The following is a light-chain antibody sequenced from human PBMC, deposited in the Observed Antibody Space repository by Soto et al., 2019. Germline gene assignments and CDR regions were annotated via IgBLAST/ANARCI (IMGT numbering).Light chain of an antibody. V-gene: IGKV3-11*01. CDR3: QQRSNFLT. J-gene: IGKJ4*01. CDR1: QSVSSY. Sequence: EIVLTQSPATLSLSPGERATLSCRASQSVSSYLAWYQQKPGQAPRLLIYDASNRATGIPARCSGSVSGTDFTLTISSLEPEAFAVYYCQQRSNFLTIGGGTKVEIK. CDR2: DAS.